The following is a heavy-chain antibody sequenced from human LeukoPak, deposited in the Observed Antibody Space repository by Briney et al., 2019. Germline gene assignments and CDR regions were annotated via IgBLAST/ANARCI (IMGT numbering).Heavy chain of an antibody. V-gene: IGHV4-59*01. J-gene: IGHJ4*02. CDR3: AKYVWGSYPTFEDY. CDR1: GGSISSYY. Sequence: SETLSLTCTFCGGSISSYYWSWIRQPPGKGLEWIGYISYSGSTNYNPSLKSRVTISVDTSKNQFSLKLSSVTAADTAVYYCAKYVWGSYPTFEDYWGQGTLVTVSS. CDR2: ISYSGST. D-gene: IGHD3-16*02.